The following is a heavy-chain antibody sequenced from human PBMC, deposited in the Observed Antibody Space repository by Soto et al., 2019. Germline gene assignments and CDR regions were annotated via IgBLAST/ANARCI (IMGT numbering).Heavy chain of an antibody. CDR2: IYYSGSI. Sequence: SETLSLTCTVSGGSISSYYWSWIRQPPGKGLEWIGYIYYSGSINYNPSLKSRVTISVDTSKNQFSLKLSSVTAADTAVYYCAGHSGLLWFGELLPYYYYYYMDVWGKGTTVTVSS. CDR1: GGSISSYY. D-gene: IGHD3-10*01. J-gene: IGHJ6*03. CDR3: AGHSGLLWFGELLPYYYYYYMDV. V-gene: IGHV4-59*08.